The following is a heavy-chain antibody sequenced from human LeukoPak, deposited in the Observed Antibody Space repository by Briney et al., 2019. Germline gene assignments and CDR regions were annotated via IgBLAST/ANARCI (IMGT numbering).Heavy chain of an antibody. CDR2: IYYSGST. V-gene: IGHV4-39*01. Sequence: SETLSLTCTVSGDSISSSSYYWGWSRQPPGKGLEWIVSIYYSGSTYYNPSLKSRVTISVDTSKNQFSLKLNSVTAADTAPYYCARHEVSLWFGELFGMDIWGQGTTVTVPS. D-gene: IGHD3-10*01. CDR1: GDSISSSSYY. J-gene: IGHJ6*02. CDR3: ARHEVSLWFGELFGMDI.